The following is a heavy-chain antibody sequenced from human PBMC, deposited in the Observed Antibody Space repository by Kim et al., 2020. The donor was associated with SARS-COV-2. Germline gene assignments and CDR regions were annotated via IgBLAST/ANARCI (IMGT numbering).Heavy chain of an antibody. CDR2: IWYDGSNK. CDR3: ARRPRGQSGLDV. CDR1: GFTFSSYG. V-gene: IGHV3-33*01. J-gene: IGHJ6*02. D-gene: IGHD2-15*01. Sequence: GGSLRLSCAASGFTFSSYGMHWVRQAPGKGLEWVAVIWYDGSNKYYADSVKGRFTISRDNSKNTLYLQINSLGAEDTAVYYCARRPRGQSGLDVWGQGTT.